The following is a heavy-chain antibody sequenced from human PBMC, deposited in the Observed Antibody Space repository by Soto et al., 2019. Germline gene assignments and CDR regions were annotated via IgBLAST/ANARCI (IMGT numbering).Heavy chain of an antibody. J-gene: IGHJ4*02. CDR3: ARGYNSGYPN. CDR1: GGSISSYY. V-gene: IGHV4-59*01. D-gene: IGHD5-12*01. CDR2: IYYSGST. Sequence: PSETLSLTCTVSGGSISSYYWSWIRQPPGKGLEWIGYIYYSGSTNYNPSLKSRVTISVDTSKNQFSLKLSSVTAADTAVYYCARGYNSGYPNWGQGTLVTVSS.